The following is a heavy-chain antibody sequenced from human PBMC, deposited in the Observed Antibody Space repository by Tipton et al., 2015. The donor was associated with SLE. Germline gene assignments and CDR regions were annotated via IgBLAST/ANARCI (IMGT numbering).Heavy chain of an antibody. CDR2: IFYTGTT. Sequence: TLSLTCTVSGDSISSSDYYWGWIRQPPGKGLEWIGSIFYTGTTYYNPSLKSRVTISEDTSKNQFSLKLNSVTAADTAVYFCARAVISVPYFDYWGQGTLLTVSS. CDR1: GDSISSSDYY. D-gene: IGHD2-21*01. CDR3: ARAVISVPYFDY. J-gene: IGHJ4*02. V-gene: IGHV4-39*07.